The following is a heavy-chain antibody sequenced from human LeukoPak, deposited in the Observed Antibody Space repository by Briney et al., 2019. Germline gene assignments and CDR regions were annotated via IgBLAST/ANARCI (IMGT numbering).Heavy chain of an antibody. V-gene: IGHV4-59*01. Sequence: SETLPLTCTVSGDSISTYYWSWIRQPPGKGLEWIAYIDHRGSTTYNPSLRSRVTISVDTSRNQFSLKLSSVTAADTAVYYCARSRSGYSYDHAAFEIWGQGTMVTVSS. CDR2: IDHRGST. D-gene: IGHD5-18*01. J-gene: IGHJ3*02. CDR3: ARSRSGYSYDHAAFEI. CDR1: GDSISTYY.